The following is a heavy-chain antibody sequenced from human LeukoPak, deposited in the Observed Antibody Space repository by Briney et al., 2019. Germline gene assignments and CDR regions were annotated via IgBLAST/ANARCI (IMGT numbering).Heavy chain of an antibody. CDR2: IYYSGST. J-gene: IGHJ3*02. CDR3: ARGYCSSTSCYGRWYAFDI. D-gene: IGHD2-2*01. V-gene: IGHV4-59*01. CDR1: GVSISSYY. Sequence: SETLSLTCTVSGVSISSYYWSWIRQPPGKGLEWIGYIYYSGSTNYNPSLKSRVTISVDTSKNQFSLKLSSVTAADTAVYYCARGYCSSTSCYGRWYAFDIWGQGTMVTVSS.